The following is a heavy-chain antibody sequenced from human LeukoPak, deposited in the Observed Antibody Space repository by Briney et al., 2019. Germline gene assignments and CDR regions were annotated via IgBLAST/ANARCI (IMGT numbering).Heavy chain of an antibody. Sequence: GGSLRLSCAAPEFTFSSYAMQWVRQAPGKGLEWVSGISASGGSTWYADSVKGRFTISRDNSKNTLYLQMHSLRAEDTAVYYCAKYVSAKGPPYALDVWGQGTTVTVSS. CDR3: AKYVSAKGPPYALDV. V-gene: IGHV3-23*01. CDR1: EFTFSSYA. J-gene: IGHJ6*02. D-gene: IGHD2/OR15-2a*01. CDR2: ISASGGST.